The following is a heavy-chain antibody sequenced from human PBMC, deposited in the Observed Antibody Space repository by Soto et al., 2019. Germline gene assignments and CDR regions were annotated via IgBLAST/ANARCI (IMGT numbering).Heavy chain of an antibody. CDR3: ARGFYGSGSYGAFDI. J-gene: IGHJ3*02. Sequence: EVQLVESGGGLVQPGESLRLSCAASRLIVSSNYMSWVRQAPGKGLEWVSVIYAGGGRTYYADSVKGRFTISRDNSKNTMYLQMNSLRAEDTAVYYCARGFYGSGSYGAFDIWGQGIMVTVSS. CDR2: IYAGGGRT. V-gene: IGHV3-66*01. CDR1: RLIVSSNY. D-gene: IGHD3-10*01.